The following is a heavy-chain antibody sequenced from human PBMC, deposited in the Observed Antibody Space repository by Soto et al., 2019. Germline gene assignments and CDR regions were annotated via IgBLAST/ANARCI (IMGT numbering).Heavy chain of an antibody. CDR2: ITGSGGKR. D-gene: IGHD4-17*01. V-gene: IGHV3-23*01. CDR1: GFTFSSYA. J-gene: IGHJ4*02. Sequence: EVHLLESGGGLVQPGGSLRLSCAASGFTFSSYAMSWVRQAPGKGLEWVSGITGSGGKRYYGASVKGPFTISRDNSKNTRYLQMNSMRVEDTAVFYCAKDYGDFWDPLDYWGQGPLVTVSS. CDR3: AKDYGDFWDPLDY.